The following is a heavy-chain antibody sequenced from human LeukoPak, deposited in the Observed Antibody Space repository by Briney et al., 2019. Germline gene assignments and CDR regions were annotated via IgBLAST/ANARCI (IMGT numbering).Heavy chain of an antibody. CDR3: ARGGVCRFDY. CDR2: INSDGSSA. D-gene: IGHD3-16*01. CDR1: GFTFSSFW. Sequence: GGSLRLSCAASGFTFSSFWIHWVRQAPGKGLVWVSHINSDGSSATYADSVKGRLTISRDNAKNTVYLEMNSLRAEDTAVYYCARGGVCRFDYWGQGALVTVSS. V-gene: IGHV3-74*01. J-gene: IGHJ4*02.